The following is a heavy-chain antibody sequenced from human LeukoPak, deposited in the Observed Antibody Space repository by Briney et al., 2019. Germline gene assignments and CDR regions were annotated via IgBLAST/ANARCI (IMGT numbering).Heavy chain of an antibody. D-gene: IGHD3-10*01. CDR3: ATRTPLIRGIIRTYFYLGMDV. V-gene: IGHV1-69*13. Sequence: SVKASCKASGGTFSSYAISWVRQAPGQGLEWMGGIIPIFGTANYAQKFQGRVTITADESTSTAYMELSSLRSEDTAVYYCATRTPLIRGIIRTYFYLGMDVWGQGTTVIVSS. CDR2: IIPIFGTA. CDR1: GGTFSSYA. J-gene: IGHJ6*02.